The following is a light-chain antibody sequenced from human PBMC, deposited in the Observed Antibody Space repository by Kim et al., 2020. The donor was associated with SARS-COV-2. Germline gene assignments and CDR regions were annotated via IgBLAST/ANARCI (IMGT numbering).Light chain of an antibody. Sequence: DIQMTQSPSSLSASVGDRVTITCQASQDISNYLNWYQQKPGKAPKLLIYDASNLETGVPSRFSGSGSGTDFTFTISSLQPEDIATYYCQHQGTFRPGTKVDIK. V-gene: IGKV1-33*01. CDR1: QDISNY. CDR2: DAS. J-gene: IGKJ3*01. CDR3: QHQGT.